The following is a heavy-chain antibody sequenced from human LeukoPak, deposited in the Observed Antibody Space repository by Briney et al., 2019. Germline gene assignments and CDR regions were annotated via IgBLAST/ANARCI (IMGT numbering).Heavy chain of an antibody. CDR3: ARVYYDSSGYYYVGSNFDY. V-gene: IGHV1-2*02. D-gene: IGHD3-22*01. J-gene: IGHJ4*02. CDR2: INHKSGAA. Sequence: ASMKVSCKTSGYSVNAYNMHWVRQAPGQGLEWMGCINHKSGAANYAQKFQGRVTMTWDTSISTAYMELSSLRSEDTAVYYCARVYYDSSGYYYVGSNFDYWGQGTLVTVSS. CDR1: GYSVNAYN.